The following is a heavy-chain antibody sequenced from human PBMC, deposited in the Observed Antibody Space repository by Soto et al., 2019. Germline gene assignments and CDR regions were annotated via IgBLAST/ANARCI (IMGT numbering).Heavy chain of an antibody. J-gene: IGHJ6*02. CDR3: AADYGDYSYYYYYYGMDV. CDR2: IVVGSGNT. V-gene: IGHV1-58*01. Sequence: ASVKVSCKASGFTFTSSAVQWGRQARGQRLEWIGWIVVGSGNTNYAQKFQERVTITRDMSTSTAYMELSSLRSEDTAVYYCAADYGDYSYYYYYYGMDVWGQGTTVTVSS. CDR1: GFTFTSSA. D-gene: IGHD4-17*01.